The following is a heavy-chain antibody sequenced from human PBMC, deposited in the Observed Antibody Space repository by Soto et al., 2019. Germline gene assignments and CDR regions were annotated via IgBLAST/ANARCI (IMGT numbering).Heavy chain of an antibody. Sequence: SQTLSLTCAITGDSVSSNSAGWSWVRPSPSRGLEWLGRTYYRSKWYYEYAVSVRGRITINPDTSKNQYPLQLNSVTPEDTAVYFCARGEQYSGRIFDYWGQGTLVTVSS. V-gene: IGHV6-1*01. D-gene: IGHD1-26*01. CDR3: ARGEQYSGRIFDY. CDR1: GDSVSSNSAG. J-gene: IGHJ4*01. CDR2: TYYRSKWYY.